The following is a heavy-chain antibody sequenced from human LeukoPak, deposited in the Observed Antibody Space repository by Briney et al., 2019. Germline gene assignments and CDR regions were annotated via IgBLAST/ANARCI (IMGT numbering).Heavy chain of an antibody. V-gene: IGHV4-39*01. CDR3: ARVSDYYGSGSYYSDY. CDR2: IYYSGST. J-gene: IGHJ4*02. D-gene: IGHD3-10*01. CDR1: GGSISSSSYY. Sequence: PSETLSLTCTVSGGSISSSSYYRGWIRQPPGKGLERIGSIYYSGSTYYNPSLKSRVTISVDTSKNQFSLKLSSVTAADTAVYYCARVSDYYGSGSYYSDYWGQGTLVTVSS.